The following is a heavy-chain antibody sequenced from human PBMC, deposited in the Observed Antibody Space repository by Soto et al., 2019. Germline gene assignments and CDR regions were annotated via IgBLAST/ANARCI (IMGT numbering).Heavy chain of an antibody. D-gene: IGHD2-15*01. V-gene: IGHV4-59*01. J-gene: IGHJ6*02. CDR2: IYYSGST. CDR3: ARVENCSGGSCSYDYYGMDV. Sequence: SETLSLTCTVSGGSISSYYWSWIQQPPGKGLEWIGYIYYSGSTNYNPSLKSRVTISVDTSKNQFSLKLSSVTAADTAVYYCARVENCSGGSCSYDYYGMDVWGQGTTVTVSS. CDR1: GGSISSYY.